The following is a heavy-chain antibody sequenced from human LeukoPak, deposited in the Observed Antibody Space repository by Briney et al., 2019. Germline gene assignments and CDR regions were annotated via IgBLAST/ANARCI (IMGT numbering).Heavy chain of an antibody. CDR2: IYHSVST. V-gene: IGHV4-59*01. CDR1: GASISRYY. D-gene: IGHD4-17*01. CDR3: AGDPSDYGAFDN. J-gene: IGHJ4*02. Sequence: SETLSLTCTVSGASISRYYWSWIRQPPGKGLEWIGYIYHSVSTNYNPSLKSRVTISVDRSKNQFSLRLSSVTAADTAIYYCAGDPSDYGAFDNWGQGTLVTVSS.